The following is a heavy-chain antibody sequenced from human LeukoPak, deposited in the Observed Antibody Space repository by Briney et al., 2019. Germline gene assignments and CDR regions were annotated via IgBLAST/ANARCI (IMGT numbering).Heavy chain of an antibody. CDR3: ARDLAGFGGYSYGMVDY. Sequence: SQTLSLTCGISGDSVSSNSATWNWIRQSASRGLEWLGRTYYRSKWYNDYALSVKSRITINPDTSKNQFSLHLNSVTPEDTAVYYCARDLAGFGGYSYGMVDYWGQGTLVTVSS. J-gene: IGHJ4*02. CDR2: TYYRSKWYN. V-gene: IGHV6-1*01. D-gene: IGHD5-18*01. CDR1: GDSVSSNSAT.